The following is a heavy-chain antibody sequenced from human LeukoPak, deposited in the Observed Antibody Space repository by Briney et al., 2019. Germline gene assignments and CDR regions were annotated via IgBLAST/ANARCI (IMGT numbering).Heavy chain of an antibody. Sequence: GGSLRLSCAASGFTFSSYGMHWVRQAPGKGLEWVAVIWYDGSNKYYADSVKGRFTISRDNSKNTLYLQMNSLRAEDTAVYYCARDEMRVVVTASSFDYWGQGTLVTVSS. CDR1: GFTFSSYG. D-gene: IGHD2-21*02. J-gene: IGHJ4*02. CDR2: IWYDGSNK. V-gene: IGHV3-33*01. CDR3: ARDEMRVVVTASSFDY.